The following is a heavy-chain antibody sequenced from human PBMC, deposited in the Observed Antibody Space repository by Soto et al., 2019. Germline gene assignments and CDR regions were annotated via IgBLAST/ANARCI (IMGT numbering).Heavy chain of an antibody. CDR3: ARDNQGYTYGRDNYYYYYMDV. Sequence: GGSLRLSCAASGFTFSTYNMNWVRQAPGKGLEWVSSIGSGSSSIYYADSVKGRFTISRDTAKNSLYLQMNSLRAEDTAVYYCARDNQGYTYGRDNYYYYYMDVWGKGTTVTVSS. J-gene: IGHJ6*03. CDR2: IGSGSSSI. D-gene: IGHD5-18*01. CDR1: GFTFSTYN. V-gene: IGHV3-21*01.